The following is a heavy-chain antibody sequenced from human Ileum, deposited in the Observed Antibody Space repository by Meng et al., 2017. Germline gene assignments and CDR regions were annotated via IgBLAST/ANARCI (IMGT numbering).Heavy chain of an antibody. D-gene: IGHD3-10*01. J-gene: IGHJ4*02. CDR2: ISWNGDTV. CDR3: VKGYYGLGTPFDY. Sequence: GGSLRLSCAASGFTFDDYAMFWVRQVPGKGLEWVSTISWNGDTVASADSVKGRFTISRDNAKSSLFLQMSSLRVEDMAFYYCVKGYYGLGTPFDYWGQGTLVTVSS. CDR1: GFTFDDYA. V-gene: IGHV3-9*03.